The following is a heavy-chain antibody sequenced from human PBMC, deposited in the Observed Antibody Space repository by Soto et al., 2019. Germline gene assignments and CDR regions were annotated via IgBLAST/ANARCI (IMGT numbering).Heavy chain of an antibody. J-gene: IGHJ4*02. D-gene: IGHD2-8*01. CDR2: IYYGVSA. Sequence: QVQLQQSGPGLVKPSETLSLTCTVSGGSISTYYWSWIRQPPGKGLEWIGYIYYGVSANYNPSLESRVTISLDRSKKQFSLRLNSVTAADTAVYYCSRGGHCTDGVCSALDYWGQGTLVTVSS. V-gene: IGHV4-59*08. CDR1: GGSISTYY. CDR3: SRGGHCTDGVCSALDY.